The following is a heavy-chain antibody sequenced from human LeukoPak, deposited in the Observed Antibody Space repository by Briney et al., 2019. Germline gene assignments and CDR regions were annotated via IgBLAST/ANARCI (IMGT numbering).Heavy chain of an antibody. CDR3: ARGGVMDAFDI. J-gene: IGHJ3*02. Sequence: ASVKVSCKASGGTFSSYAISWVRQAPGQGLEWMGRIIPIFGTANYAQKFQGRVTVTTDESTSTAYMELSSLRSEDTAVYYCARGGVMDAFDIWGQGTMVTVSS. D-gene: IGHD3-16*01. V-gene: IGHV1-69*05. CDR2: IIPIFGTA. CDR1: GGTFSSYA.